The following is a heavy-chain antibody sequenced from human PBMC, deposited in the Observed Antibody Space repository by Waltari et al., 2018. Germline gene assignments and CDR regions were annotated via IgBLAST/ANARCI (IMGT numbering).Heavy chain of an antibody. CDR1: GFTFSSYA. V-gene: IGHV3-23*01. CDR3: ATSYVWGSYRPPGRFERAAGSANT. J-gene: IGHJ5*02. CDR2: ISGSGGST. Sequence: EVQLLESGGGLVQPGGSLRLSCAASGFTFSSYAMSWVRQAPGKGLEWVSAISGSGGSTYYADSVKGRFTISRDNSKNTLYLQMNSLRAEDTAVYYCATSYVWGSYRPPGRFERAAGSANTWGQGTLVTVSS. D-gene: IGHD3-16*02.